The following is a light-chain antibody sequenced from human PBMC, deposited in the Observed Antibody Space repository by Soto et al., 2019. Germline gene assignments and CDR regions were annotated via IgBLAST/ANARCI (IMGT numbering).Light chain of an antibody. CDR2: IAT. J-gene: IGKJ4*01. V-gene: IGKV1-12*01. CDR3: QQSKSFPLT. CDR1: QDINSL. Sequence: DIQMTQSPSSVSASVGDRVTITCRASQDINSLLTWYQQKPGKAPKVLIYIATKLQPGVHSRFSGRGSGTDFSLTISNLQPEDFATYFCQQSKSFPLTFGGGTKVEIK.